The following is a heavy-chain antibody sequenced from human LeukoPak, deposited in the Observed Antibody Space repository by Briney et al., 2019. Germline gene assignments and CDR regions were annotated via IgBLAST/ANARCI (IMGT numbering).Heavy chain of an antibody. V-gene: IGHV4-39*01. J-gene: IGHJ6*03. CDR1: GGSISSSSYY. Sequence: SETLSLTCTVSGGSISSSSYYWGWIRQPPGKGLEWIGSIYYSGSTYYNPSLKSRVTISVDTSKNQFSLKLSSVTAADTAVYYCARLGSIAARPWSYMDVWGKGTTVTVSS. CDR2: IYYSGST. CDR3: ARLGSIAARPWSYMDV. D-gene: IGHD6-6*01.